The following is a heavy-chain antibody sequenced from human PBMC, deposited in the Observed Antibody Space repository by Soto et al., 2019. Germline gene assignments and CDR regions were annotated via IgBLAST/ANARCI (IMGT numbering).Heavy chain of an antibody. CDR2: IYYSGST. V-gene: IGHV4-39*01. Sequence: PSETLSLTCTVSGGSISSSSYYWGWIRQPPGKGLEWIGSIYYSGSTYYNPSLKSRVTISVDTSKNQFSLKLSSVTAADTAVYYCAFQNYYYYYGMDVWGQGTTATVSS. CDR3: AFQNYYYYYGMDV. CDR1: GGSISSSSYY. J-gene: IGHJ6*02.